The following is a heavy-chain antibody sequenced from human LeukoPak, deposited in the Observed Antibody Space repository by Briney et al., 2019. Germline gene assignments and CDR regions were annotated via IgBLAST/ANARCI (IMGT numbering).Heavy chain of an antibody. V-gene: IGHV3-53*01. CDR1: GFTVSGHY. CDR3: ARDRPYGSGRAGDFDL. Sequence: PGGSLRLSCAASGFTVSGHYMNWVRQAPGKGLEWVSLINTGGSTYYADSVKGRFTISRANSKNTLYLQMNSLRAEDTAVYYCARDRPYGSGRAGDFDLWGRGTLVTVSS. D-gene: IGHD3-10*01. J-gene: IGHJ2*01. CDR2: INTGGST.